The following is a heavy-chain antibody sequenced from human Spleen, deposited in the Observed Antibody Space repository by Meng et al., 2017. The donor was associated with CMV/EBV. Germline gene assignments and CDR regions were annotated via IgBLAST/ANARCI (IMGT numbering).Heavy chain of an antibody. V-gene: IGHV3-49*04. Sequence: GGSLRLSCTASGFTFGDYAMSWVRQAPGKGLEWVGFIRSKAYGGTTEYAASVQGRFTISRDDSKSIAYLQMNSLKTEDTAVYYCTRELRRLYYYYGMDVWGQGTTVTVSS. CDR2: IRSKAYGGTT. D-gene: IGHD1-1*01. J-gene: IGHJ6*02. CDR3: TRELRRLYYYYGMDV. CDR1: GFTFGDYA.